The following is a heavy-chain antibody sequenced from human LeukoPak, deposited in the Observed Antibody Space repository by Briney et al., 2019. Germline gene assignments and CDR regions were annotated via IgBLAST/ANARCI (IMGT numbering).Heavy chain of an antibody. CDR2: IKQDGSEN. Sequence: GGSLRLSCAASGFTFSSYSMNWVRQAPGKGLEWVASIKQDGSENYYVDSVKGRFTISRDNAKNSLCLQMNSLRVEDTAVYYCARDKMAGAVTGSFFDYWGQGTLVTVSS. CDR1: GFTFSSYS. V-gene: IGHV3-7*03. CDR3: ARDKMAGAVTGSFFDY. J-gene: IGHJ4*02. D-gene: IGHD6-19*01.